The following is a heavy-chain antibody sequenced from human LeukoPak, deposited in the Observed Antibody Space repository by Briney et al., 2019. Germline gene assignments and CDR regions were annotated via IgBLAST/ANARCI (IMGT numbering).Heavy chain of an antibody. D-gene: IGHD1-26*01. Sequence: ASVKVSCKASGYTFNNHGINWARQAPGQGLEWMGWISTYNDNTNYAQKLQGRVTMTTDTSTSTAYMELRSLTSDDTAVYYCARVVFEVGFQFDFWGQGTLVTVSS. CDR3: ARVVFEVGFQFDF. CDR1: GYTFNNHG. CDR2: ISTYNDNT. V-gene: IGHV1-18*01. J-gene: IGHJ4*02.